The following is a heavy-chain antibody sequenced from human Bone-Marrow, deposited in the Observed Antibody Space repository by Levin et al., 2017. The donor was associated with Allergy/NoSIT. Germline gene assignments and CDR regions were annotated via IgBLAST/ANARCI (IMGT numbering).Heavy chain of an antibody. CDR2: IYKDGDT. J-gene: IGHJ4*02. D-gene: IGHD3-9*01. V-gene: IGHV3-66*01. CDR1: GFTVSGNY. CDR3: AAPLTGLHF. Sequence: PGGSLRLSCAASGFTVSGNYLTWVRQAPGKGLEWVSYIYKDGDTNYADSVKGRFTISRDNSKNTVYLQMNSLRAEDTAVYYCAAPLTGLHFWGQGTLVTVSS.